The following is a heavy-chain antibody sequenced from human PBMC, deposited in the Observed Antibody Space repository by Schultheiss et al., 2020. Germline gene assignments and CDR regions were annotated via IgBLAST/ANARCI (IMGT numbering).Heavy chain of an antibody. CDR3: ARTPGEYGGNSIRTYYFDY. Sequence: SGPTLVKPTQTLTLTCTFSGFSLSTSGMCVSWIRQPPGKALEWLALIDWDDDKRYRPSLKNRLTITKDTSKNQVVLTMTNMDPVDTATYYCARTPGEYGGNSIRTYYFDYWGKGTLVTVSS. CDR2: IDWDDDK. V-gene: IGHV2-5*08. D-gene: IGHD4-23*01. CDR1: GFSLSTSGMC. J-gene: IGHJ4*02.